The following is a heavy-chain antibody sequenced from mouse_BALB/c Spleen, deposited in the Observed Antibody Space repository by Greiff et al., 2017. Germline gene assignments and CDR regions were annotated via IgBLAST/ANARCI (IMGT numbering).Heavy chain of an antibody. J-gene: IGHJ4*01. V-gene: IGHV5-17*02. Sequence: EVMLVESGGGLVQPGGSRKLSCAASGFTFSSFGMHWVRQAPEKGLEWVAYISSGSSTIYYADTVKGRFTISRDNPKNTLFLQMTSLRSEDTAMYYCALTTVVRYYAMDYWGQGTSVTVSS. CDR3: ALTTVVRYYAMDY. D-gene: IGHD1-1*01. CDR1: GFTFSSFG. CDR2: ISSGSSTI.